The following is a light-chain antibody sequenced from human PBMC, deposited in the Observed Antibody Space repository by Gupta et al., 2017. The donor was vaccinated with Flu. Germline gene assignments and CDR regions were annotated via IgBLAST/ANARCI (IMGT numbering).Light chain of an antibody. CDR3: QAWDKNTGV. Sequence: SYELTQPPSVSVSPGQTANITCSGHELGRKYVSWYQQRPGQSPVLVIYQDAKRPSGIPDRFSGSNSDDTATLTISGTQAMDEAYYHCQAWDKNTGVFGTGTKVSV. V-gene: IGLV3-1*01. J-gene: IGLJ1*01. CDR2: QDA. CDR1: ELGRKY.